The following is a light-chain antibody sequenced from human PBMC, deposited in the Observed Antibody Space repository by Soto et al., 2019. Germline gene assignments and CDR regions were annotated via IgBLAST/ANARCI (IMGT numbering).Light chain of an antibody. CDR3: QQYNGLPTWT. CDR2: KAS. Sequence: DLQMTQSPSTLSTSVGDRVTITCRASQNINIWLAWYQQKPGTAPKLLIYKASTLESGVPSRFSGNGSGTDFTLTISSLQPDDSATYYCQQYNGLPTWTFGQGTKVDMK. CDR1: QNINIW. J-gene: IGKJ1*01. V-gene: IGKV1-5*03.